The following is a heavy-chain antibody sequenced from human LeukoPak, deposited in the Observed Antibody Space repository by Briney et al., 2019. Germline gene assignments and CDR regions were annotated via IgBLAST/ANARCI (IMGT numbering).Heavy chain of an antibody. J-gene: IGHJ4*02. D-gene: IGHD3-10*01. V-gene: IGHV1-8*03. CDR1: GYTFTGYY. CDR3: ARGLRITMVRGAPGRLYYFDY. Sequence: GASVKVSCKASGYTFTGYYMHWVRQATGQGLEWMGWMNPNSGNTGYAQKFQGRVTITRNTSISTAYMELSSLRSEDTAVYYCARGLRITMVRGAPGRLYYFDYWGQGTLVTVSS. CDR2: MNPNSGNT.